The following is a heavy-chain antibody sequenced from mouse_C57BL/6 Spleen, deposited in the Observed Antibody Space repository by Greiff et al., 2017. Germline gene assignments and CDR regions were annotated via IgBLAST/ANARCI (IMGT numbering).Heavy chain of an antibody. V-gene: IGHV1-82*01. J-gene: IGHJ2*01. CDR2: IYPGDGDT. CDR3: ARSGNYAP. Sequence: QVQLQQSGPELVKPGASVKISCKASGYAFSSSWMNWVKQRPGKGLEWIGRIYPGDGDTNYNGKFKGKATLTADKSSSTAYMQLSRLTSEDSAVYFCARSGNYAPWGQGTTLTVSS. CDR1: GYAFSSSW. D-gene: IGHD1-1*02.